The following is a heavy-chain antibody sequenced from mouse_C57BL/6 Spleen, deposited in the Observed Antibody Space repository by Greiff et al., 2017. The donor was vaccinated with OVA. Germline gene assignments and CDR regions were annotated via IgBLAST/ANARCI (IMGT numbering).Heavy chain of an antibody. D-gene: IGHD4-1*01. Sequence: ESGPGLVKPSQSLSLTCSVTGYSITSGYYWNWIRQFPGNKLEWMGYISYDGSNNYNPSLKNRISITRDTSKNQFFLKLNSVTTEDTATYYCAMGRLYFDYWGQGTTLTVSS. J-gene: IGHJ2*01. CDR1: GYSITSGYY. CDR2: ISYDGSN. V-gene: IGHV3-6*01. CDR3: AMGRLYFDY.